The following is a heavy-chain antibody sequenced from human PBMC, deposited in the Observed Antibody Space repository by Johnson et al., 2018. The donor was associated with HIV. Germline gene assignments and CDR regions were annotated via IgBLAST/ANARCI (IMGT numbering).Heavy chain of an antibody. CDR2: IQQTGSAE. CDR1: GFSISSYW. D-gene: IGHD2-15*01. CDR3: ARDDCSGFDGAFDL. Sequence: VQLVESGGGLVQPGGSLRLSCAASGFSISSYWMSWVRQAPGKGLEWLANIQQTGSAEYYGDSVRGRFTISRDNARNSLHLQMGGLRAEDTAMYYGARDDCSGFDGAFDLWGQGTMVSVSS. J-gene: IGHJ3*01. V-gene: IGHV3-7*04.